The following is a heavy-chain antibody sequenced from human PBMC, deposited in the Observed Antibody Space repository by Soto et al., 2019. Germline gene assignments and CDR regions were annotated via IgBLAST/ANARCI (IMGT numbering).Heavy chain of an antibody. CDR3: ARSTGATLDYYESSGYYFDY. CDR1: GFTFSSYG. J-gene: IGHJ4*02. Sequence: GGSLRLSCAASGFTFSSYGMHWVRQAPGKGLEWVAVIWYDGSNKYYADSVKGRFTISRDNSKNTLYLQMNSLRAEDTAVYYCARSTGATLDYYESSGYYFDYWGQGTLVTVSS. D-gene: IGHD3-22*01. CDR2: IWYDGSNK. V-gene: IGHV3-33*01.